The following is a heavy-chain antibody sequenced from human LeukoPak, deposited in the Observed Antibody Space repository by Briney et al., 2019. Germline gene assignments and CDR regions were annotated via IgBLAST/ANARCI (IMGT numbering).Heavy chain of an antibody. V-gene: IGHV4-59*08. CDR1: GDSITSYY. J-gene: IGHJ4*02. CDR2: VYYSGST. CDR3: ARKGSNWSTQFDY. D-gene: IGHD6-13*01. Sequence: SETLSLTCTVSGDSITSYYWSWIRQPPGKGLEWIGYVYYSGSTSYNPSLKSRVTISVDTSKDQFSLRLSSVTAADTALYYCARKGSNWSTQFDYWGQGTLVTVSS.